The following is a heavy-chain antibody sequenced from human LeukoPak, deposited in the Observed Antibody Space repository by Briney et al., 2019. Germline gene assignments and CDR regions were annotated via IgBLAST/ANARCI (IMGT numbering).Heavy chain of an antibody. CDR1: GGSISSYY. Sequence: SETLSLTCTVSGGSISSYYWSWIRQPAGKGLEWIGRIYTSGSTNYNPSLKSRVTISVDKSKNQFSPKLSSVTAADTAVYYCARGRGPVTNFDYWGQGTLVTVSS. V-gene: IGHV4-4*07. J-gene: IGHJ4*02. CDR3: ARGRGPVTNFDY. CDR2: IYTSGST. D-gene: IGHD4-17*01.